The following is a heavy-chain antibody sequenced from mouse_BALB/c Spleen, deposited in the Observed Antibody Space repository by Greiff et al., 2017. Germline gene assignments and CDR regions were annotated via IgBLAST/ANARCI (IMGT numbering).Heavy chain of an antibody. D-gene: IGHD1-1*01. J-gene: IGHJ2*01. CDR2: IYPGNGDT. CDR1: GYTFTSYN. Sequence: QVQLQQPGAELVKPGASVKMSCKASGYTFTSYNMHWVKQTPGQGLEWIGAIYPGNGDTSYNQKFKGKATLTADKSSSTAYMQLSSLTSEDSAVYYCARRGTVGSSYFTSDYWGQGTTLTVSS. V-gene: IGHV1-12*01. CDR3: ARRGTVGSSYFTSDY.